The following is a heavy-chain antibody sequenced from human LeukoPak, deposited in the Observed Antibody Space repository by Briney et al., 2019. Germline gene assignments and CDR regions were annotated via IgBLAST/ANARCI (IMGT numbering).Heavy chain of an antibody. D-gene: IGHD3-16*01. V-gene: IGHV4-59*01. CDR3: ARVRGYLGDYSDY. J-gene: IGHJ4*02. Sequence: SETLSLTCTVSGGSISSYYWSWIRQPPGKGLEWIGYIYYSGSTNYNPSLKSRVTISVDTSKNQFSLKLSSVTAADTAVYYCARVRGYLGDYSDYWGQGTLVTVSS. CDR2: IYYSGST. CDR1: GGSISSYY.